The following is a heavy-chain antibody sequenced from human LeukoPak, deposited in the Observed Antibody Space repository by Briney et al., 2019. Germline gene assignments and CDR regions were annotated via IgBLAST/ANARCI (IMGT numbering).Heavy chain of an antibody. CDR1: GGSISSYY. V-gene: IGHV4-59*01. J-gene: IGHJ5*02. Sequence: SETLSLTRTVSGGSISSYYWSWIRQPPGKGLEWIGYIYYSGSTNYNPSLKSRVTISVDTSKNQFSLKLSSVTAADTAVYYCARGTTYDFWSGYPNWFDPWGQGTLVTVSS. D-gene: IGHD3-3*01. CDR3: ARGTTYDFWSGYPNWFDP. CDR2: IYYSGST.